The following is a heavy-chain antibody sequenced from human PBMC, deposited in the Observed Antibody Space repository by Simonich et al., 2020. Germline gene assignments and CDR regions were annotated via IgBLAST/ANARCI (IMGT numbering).Heavy chain of an antibody. Sequence: EVQLVESGGGLVQPGGSLRLSCAASGFTFSSYEMNWVRQAPGKGLECVSYISSSGSTIYDADSVKGRFTISRDNAKNSLYLQMNSLRAEDTAVYYCARHYYGDYYFDYWGQGTLVTVSS. V-gene: IGHV3-48*03. CDR3: ARHYYGDYYFDY. CDR2: ISSSGSTI. J-gene: IGHJ4*02. D-gene: IGHD4-17*01. CDR1: GFTFSSYE.